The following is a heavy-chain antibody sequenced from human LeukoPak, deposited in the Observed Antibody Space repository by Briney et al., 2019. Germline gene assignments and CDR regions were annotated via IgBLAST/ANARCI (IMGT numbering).Heavy chain of an antibody. CDR3: ARDTAFYDRLSWFDP. V-gene: IGHV1-18*01. CDR1: GYTFTSYG. J-gene: IGHJ5*02. Sequence: ASVKLSCKASGYTFTSYGISWARHAPGQGLEWMGWITAYNGNTNYAQKLHGRVSMTTELSTSTAYMELRSLRSDDTAVYYCARDTAFYDRLSWFDPWGQGTLVTVSS. D-gene: IGHD2/OR15-2a*01. CDR2: ITAYNGNT.